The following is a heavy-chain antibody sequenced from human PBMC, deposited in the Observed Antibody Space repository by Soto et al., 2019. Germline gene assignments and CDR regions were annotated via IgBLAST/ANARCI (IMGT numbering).Heavy chain of an antibody. D-gene: IGHD3-3*01. CDR1: GFTFEDYV. V-gene: IGHV3-9*01. J-gene: IGHJ3*01. CDR3: AKDFTIFSVVGAFDV. CDR2: ISWDSGSV. Sequence: EVQLVESGGGLVQPGRSLRLSCSASGFTFEDYVMHWVRQAPGKGPEWVSRISWDSGSVAYADSVKGRFTISRDNAKNSLYLQMTSLRPDDTAVYYCAKDFTIFSVVGAFDVWGQGTMVTVSS.